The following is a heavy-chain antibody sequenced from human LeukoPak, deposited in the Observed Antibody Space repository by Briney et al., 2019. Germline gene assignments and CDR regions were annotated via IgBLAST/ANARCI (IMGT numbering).Heavy chain of an antibody. Sequence: SETLSLTCTVSGGSISSYYWSWLRQPPGKGGEWIGDIYYSGNTNYNPSLKSRVTISIDTSKNQFSLKPRSVTAADTAVYYCARDQIVVAGNWFDPWGQGTLVTVSS. V-gene: IGHV4-59*01. CDR3: ARDQIVVAGNWFDP. J-gene: IGHJ5*02. CDR2: IYYSGNT. CDR1: GGSISSYY. D-gene: IGHD6-13*01.